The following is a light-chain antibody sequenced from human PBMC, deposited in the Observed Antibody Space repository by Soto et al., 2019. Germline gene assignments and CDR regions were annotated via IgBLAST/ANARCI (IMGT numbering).Light chain of an antibody. Sequence: QSVLTQPPSASGTPGQRVTISCSGSSSNIGSKTVNWYQKLPGTAPKLLMYNNNQRPSGVPDRFSGSKSGTSASLAISGLQSEDEADYYCSSYTSSSTLVFGGGTKLTVL. CDR2: NNN. CDR3: SSYTSSSTLV. CDR1: SSNIGSKT. V-gene: IGLV1-44*01. J-gene: IGLJ3*02.